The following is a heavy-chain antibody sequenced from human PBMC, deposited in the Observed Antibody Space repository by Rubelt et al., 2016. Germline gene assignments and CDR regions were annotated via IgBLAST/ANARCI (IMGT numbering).Heavy chain of an antibody. CDR2: IYYSGST. V-gene: IGHV4-39*07. J-gene: IGHJ4*02. CDR1: GGSISSSSYY. D-gene: IGHD1-7*01. CDR3: ARDPRAGTTSFDY. Sequence: QLQSQESGPGLVKPSETLSLTCTVSGGSISSSSYYWGWIRQPPGKGLEWIGSIYYSGSTYYNPSLKSRCTRSVEPSKNQVSLKLSAVTAAETAVYYCARDPRAGTTSFDYWGQGTLVTVSS.